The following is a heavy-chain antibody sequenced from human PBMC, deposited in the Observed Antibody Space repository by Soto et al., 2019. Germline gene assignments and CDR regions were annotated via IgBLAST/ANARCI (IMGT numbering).Heavy chain of an antibody. V-gene: IGHV4-30-2*01. J-gene: IGHJ4*02. Sequence: QLQLQESGSGLVKPSQTLSLTCDVSGDSISSGDYSWNWIRQPPGKGLEWIGYIFQSGTTYNNPSIKSRLTVSVVRSSNRFSPRLTSATAADTAVDFGARSTSMARLYFDSWGEGNLVIVTS. CDR1: GDSISSGDYS. CDR3: ARSTSMARLYFDS. CDR2: IFQSGTT.